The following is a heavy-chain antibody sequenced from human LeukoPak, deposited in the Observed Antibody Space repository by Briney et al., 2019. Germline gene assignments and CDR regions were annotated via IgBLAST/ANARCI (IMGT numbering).Heavy chain of an antibody. J-gene: IGHJ6*02. D-gene: IGHD3-10*01. V-gene: IGHV4-61*08. Sequence: PSETLSLTCTVSGGSISSGGYYWSWIRQHPGKGLEWIGYIYYSGSTNYNPSLKSRVTISVDTSKNQFSLKLSSVTAADTAVYYCARDGPLWFGEFSTYGMDVWGQGTTVTVSS. CDR1: GGSISSGGYY. CDR3: ARDGPLWFGEFSTYGMDV. CDR2: IYYSGST.